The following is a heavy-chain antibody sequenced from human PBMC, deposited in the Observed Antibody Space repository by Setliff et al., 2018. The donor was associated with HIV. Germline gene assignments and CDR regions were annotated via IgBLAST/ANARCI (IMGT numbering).Heavy chain of an antibody. Sequence: ASVKVSCKASGYTFTTYGISWVRQAPGHGLEWMGWISPYIGHTNYAQNFQDRVTMTIDTSTSRAYMGLRSLRSDDTAVYFCARLGSGWSDSYYYAMDIWGQGTTVTVSS. CDR1: GYTFTTYG. CDR2: ISPYIGHT. J-gene: IGHJ6*02. CDR3: ARLGSGWSDSYYYAMDI. V-gene: IGHV1-18*01. D-gene: IGHD6-19*01.